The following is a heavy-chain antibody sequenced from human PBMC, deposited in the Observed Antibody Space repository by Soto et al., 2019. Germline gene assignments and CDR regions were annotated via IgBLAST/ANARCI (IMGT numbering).Heavy chain of an antibody. CDR3: AKDRVRRSTSETFDY. Sequence: EVRLLESGGGLVQPGASLRLSCTASGITFNSYAMSWVRQAPGKGLEWVSRISGGGDNTNYADSLKGRFTISRDNSKNTLYLQMNSLGAEDTAVYYCAKDRVRRSTSETFDYWGQGTLVTVSS. CDR2: ISGGGDNT. D-gene: IGHD1-26*01. V-gene: IGHV3-23*01. J-gene: IGHJ4*02. CDR1: GITFNSYA.